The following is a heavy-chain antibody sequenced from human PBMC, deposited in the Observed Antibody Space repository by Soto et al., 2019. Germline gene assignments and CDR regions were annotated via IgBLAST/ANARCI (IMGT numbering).Heavy chain of an antibody. CDR3: ARDGETNYYYYYGMDV. CDR2: IYYSGST. CDR1: GGSISSYY. J-gene: IGHJ6*02. D-gene: IGHD3-10*01. V-gene: IGHV4-59*01. Sequence: SETLSLTCTVSGGSISSYYWSWIRQPPGKGLEWIGYIYYSGSTNYNPSLKSRVTISVDTSKNQFSLKLSSVTAADTAVYYCARDGETNYYYYYGMDVWGQGTTVTVSS.